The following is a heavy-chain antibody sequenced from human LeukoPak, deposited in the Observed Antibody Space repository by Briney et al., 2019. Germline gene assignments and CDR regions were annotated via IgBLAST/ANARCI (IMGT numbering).Heavy chain of an antibody. V-gene: IGHV4-59*08. CDR2: IYYSGST. CDR3: ARGELRFLEWLSSFDY. J-gene: IGHJ4*02. Sequence: SETLSLTXTVSGGSISSYYWSWIRQPPGKGLEWIGYIYYSGSTYYNPSLKSRVTISVDTSKNQFSLKLSSVTAADTAVYYCARGELRFLEWLSSFDYWGPGTLVTVSS. D-gene: IGHD3-3*01. CDR1: GGSISSYY.